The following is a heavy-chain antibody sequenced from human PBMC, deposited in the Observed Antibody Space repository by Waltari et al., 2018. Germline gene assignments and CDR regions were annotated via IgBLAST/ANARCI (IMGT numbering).Heavy chain of an antibody. Sequence: QVQLQESGPGLVKPSETLSLTCAVSGYSISSGYYWGWIRQPPGKGLEWIGSIYHSGSTYYNPSLKSRVTISVDTSKNQFSLKLSSVTAADTAVYYCATDLVIAVAGNWGQGTLVTVSS. J-gene: IGHJ4*02. D-gene: IGHD6-19*01. V-gene: IGHV4-38-2*02. CDR3: ATDLVIAVAGN. CDR2: IYHSGST. CDR1: GYSISSGYY.